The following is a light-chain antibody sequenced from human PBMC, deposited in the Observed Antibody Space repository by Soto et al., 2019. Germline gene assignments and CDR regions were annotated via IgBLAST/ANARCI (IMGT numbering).Light chain of an antibody. CDR2: DAS. V-gene: IGKV3-11*01. CDR1: QSVSSN. Sequence: EVVLTQSPATLSLSPGERATLSCRASQSVSSNLAWYQQKPGQAPRLLIYDASNRATGIPARFSGSGSGTDFTLTISSLEPEDFAVYFCQQRIYSLTFGGGTKVDIK. CDR3: QQRIYSLT. J-gene: IGKJ4*01.